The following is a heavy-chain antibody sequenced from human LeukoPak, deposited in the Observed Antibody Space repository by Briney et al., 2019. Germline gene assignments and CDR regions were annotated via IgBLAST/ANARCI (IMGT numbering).Heavy chain of an antibody. CDR3: AITTGVNGDYAFDY. V-gene: IGHV1-69*04. D-gene: IGHD4-17*01. Sequence: GASVKVSCKASGYTFTSYAISWVRQAPGQGLEWMGRIIPILGIANYAQKFQGRVTITADKSTSTAYMELSSLRSEDTAVYYCAITTGVNGDYAFDYWGQGTLVTVSS. J-gene: IGHJ4*02. CDR2: IIPILGIA. CDR1: GYTFTSYA.